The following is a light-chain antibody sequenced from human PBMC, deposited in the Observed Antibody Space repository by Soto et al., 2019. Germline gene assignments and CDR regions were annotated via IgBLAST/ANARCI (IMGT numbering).Light chain of an antibody. J-gene: IGKJ1*01. V-gene: IGKV3-20*01. CDR2: GAS. Sequence: EIVLTQSPGTLSLSLGERATLSCRASQSVSSSYLAWYQQKPGQAPRLLIYGASSRATGIPDRFSGSGSGTDFTLTISRLEPVDFAVYYCHQYGTSRTFGQGTKVEIK. CDR1: QSVSSSY. CDR3: HQYGTSRT.